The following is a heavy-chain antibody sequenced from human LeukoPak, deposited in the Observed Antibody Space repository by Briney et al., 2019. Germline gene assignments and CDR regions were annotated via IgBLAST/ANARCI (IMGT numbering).Heavy chain of an antibody. CDR3: ARPQRLLSGFPGY. D-gene: IGHD3-22*01. CDR2: ISGSDGTT. Sequence: GGSLRLSCAASGFTFISYGMTWVRQAPGKGLEWVSGISGSDGTTYYADSVRGRFTISRDNSKNTLYLQMNSLRAEDTAVYYCARPQRLLSGFPGYWGQGTLVTVSS. CDR1: GFTFISYG. V-gene: IGHV3-23*01. J-gene: IGHJ4*02.